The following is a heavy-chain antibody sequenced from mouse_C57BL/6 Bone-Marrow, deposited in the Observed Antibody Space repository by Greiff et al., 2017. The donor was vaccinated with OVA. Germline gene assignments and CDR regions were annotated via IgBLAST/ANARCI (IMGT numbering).Heavy chain of an antibody. CDR1: GYTFTDYY. CDR2: INPYNGGT. J-gene: IGHJ2*01. CDR3: ARSAGSSLFDY. V-gene: IGHV1-19*01. D-gene: IGHD1-1*01. Sequence: VQLKQSGPVLVKPGASVKMSCKASGYTFTDYYMNWVKQSHGKSLEWIGVINPYNGGTSYNQKFKGKATLTVDKSSSTAYMELNSLTSEDSAVYYCARSAGSSLFDYWGQGTTLTVSS.